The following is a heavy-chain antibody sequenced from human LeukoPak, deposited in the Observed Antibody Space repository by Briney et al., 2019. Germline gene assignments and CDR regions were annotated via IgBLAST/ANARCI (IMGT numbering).Heavy chain of an antibody. CDR3: ARDKSSSWYEDYFDY. J-gene: IGHJ4*02. D-gene: IGHD6-13*01. Sequence: GGSLRLSCAASGFTFSSYATHWVRQAPGKGLEWVAVISYDGSNKYYADSVKGRFTISRDNSKNTLYLQMNSLRAEDTAVYYCARDKSSSWYEDYFDYWGQGTLVTVSS. CDR1: GFTFSSYA. V-gene: IGHV3-30-3*01. CDR2: ISYDGSNK.